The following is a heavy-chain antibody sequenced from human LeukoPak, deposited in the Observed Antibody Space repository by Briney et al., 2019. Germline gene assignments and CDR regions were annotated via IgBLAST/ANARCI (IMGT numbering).Heavy chain of an antibody. Sequence: GGSLRLSCAASGFTFSTYEMNWVRQAPGKGLEWISYISSSSSTIYYADSVKGRFTISRDNAKNSLYLQMNSLRAEDTAVYYCASLDSSGNYAGGDYWGQGTLVTVSS. CDR2: ISSSSSTI. CDR3: ASLDSSGNYAGGDY. J-gene: IGHJ4*02. V-gene: IGHV3-48*03. CDR1: GFTFSTYE. D-gene: IGHD3-22*01.